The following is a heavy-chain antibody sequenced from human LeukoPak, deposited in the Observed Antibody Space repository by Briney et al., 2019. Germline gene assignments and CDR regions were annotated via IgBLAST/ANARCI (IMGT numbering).Heavy chain of an antibody. Sequence: SETLSLTCTVSGGSISSSSYYWGWNRQPPGKGLEWIGSVYYSGSTYYNPSLKSRVTISVDTSKNQFSLKLSSVTAADTAVYYCARGRGVTIFGVVNTYFDYWGQGTLVTVSS. CDR2: VYYSGST. J-gene: IGHJ4*02. CDR1: GGSISSSSYY. V-gene: IGHV4-39*07. CDR3: ARGRGVTIFGVVNTYFDY. D-gene: IGHD3-3*01.